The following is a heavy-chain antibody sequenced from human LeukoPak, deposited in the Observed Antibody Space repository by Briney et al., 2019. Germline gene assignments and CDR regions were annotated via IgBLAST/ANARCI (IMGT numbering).Heavy chain of an antibody. J-gene: IGHJ3*02. CDR2: INSDGSST. CDR1: GFTFSSYL. D-gene: IGHD6-13*01. CDR3: AKALGGIGNGFHI. V-gene: IGHV3-74*01. Sequence: GGSLRLSCAASGFTFSSYLMHWVRQAPGKGLMWVSRINSDGSSTSYADSVKGRFTISRDNAKNTLDLQMNSLRAEDTAVYYCAKALGGIGNGFHIWGQGTMVTVSS.